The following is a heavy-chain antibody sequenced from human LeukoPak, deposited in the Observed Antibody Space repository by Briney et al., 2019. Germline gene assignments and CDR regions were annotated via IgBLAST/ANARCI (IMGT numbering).Heavy chain of an antibody. Sequence: PGGSLRLSCAASGFTFDDYAMHWVRQAPGKGLEWVSLISGDATGTYYADSVKGRFTISRDNRKNSLYLQMNSLRTEDTALYYCAKDNIGSGSYFDNWGHGTLVTVSS. V-gene: IGHV3-43*02. CDR1: GFTFDDYA. CDR3: AKDNIGSGSYFDN. CDR2: ISGDATGT. J-gene: IGHJ4*01. D-gene: IGHD1-26*01.